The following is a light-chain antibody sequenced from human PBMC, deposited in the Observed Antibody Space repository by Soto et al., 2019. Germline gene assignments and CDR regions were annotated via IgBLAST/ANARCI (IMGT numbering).Light chain of an antibody. J-gene: IGKJ5*01. CDR1: QTISSW. CDR2: KAS. Sequence: IQSPQSPSTLSGSVGDRVTITCLASQTISSWVAWYQQKPGKAPKLLIYKASTLKSGVPSRFSGSGSGTDFTLTISCLQSEDFATYYCQQYYSYPPITFGQGTRLEIK. CDR3: QQYYSYPPIT. V-gene: IGKV1-5*03.